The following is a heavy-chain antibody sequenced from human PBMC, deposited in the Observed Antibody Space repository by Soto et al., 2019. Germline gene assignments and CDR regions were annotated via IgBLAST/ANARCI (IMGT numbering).Heavy chain of an antibody. CDR1: GDSVSSNSAA. J-gene: IGHJ6*03. CDR3: ARSVMVRGVTLLIPMDV. Sequence: QTLSLTCAISGDSVSSNSAAWNWIRRSPSGGLEWLGRTYYRSRWYNDYAVSVRSRITINPDTSKNQFSLHLNSVTPEDTAVYYCARSVMVRGVTLLIPMDVWGKGTTVTVSS. V-gene: IGHV6-1*01. D-gene: IGHD3-10*01. CDR2: TYYRSRWYN.